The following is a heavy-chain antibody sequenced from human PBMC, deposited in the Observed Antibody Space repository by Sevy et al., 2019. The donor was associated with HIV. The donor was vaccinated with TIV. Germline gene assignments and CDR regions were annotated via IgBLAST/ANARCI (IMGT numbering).Heavy chain of an antibody. CDR1: RFTFSSYA. V-gene: IGHV3-23*01. CDR3: AKDGSTFLDY. Sequence: GGSLRLSCAASRFTFSSYAMSWVRQDPGKGLEWVSAISSSGGSTYYADSVKGRFTISRDNSKNTLFLQMNSLRAEDTAVYYCAKDGSTFLDYWGQGTLVTVSS. CDR2: ISSSGGST. D-gene: IGHD3-10*01. J-gene: IGHJ4*02.